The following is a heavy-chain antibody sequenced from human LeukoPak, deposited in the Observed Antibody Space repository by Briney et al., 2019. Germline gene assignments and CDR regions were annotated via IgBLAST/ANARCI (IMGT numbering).Heavy chain of an antibody. V-gene: IGHV1-2*02. D-gene: IGHD4-17*01. CDR3: ARVAVTTRVLDY. J-gene: IGHJ4*02. CDR1: GFTFTGYY. Sequence: GGSLRLSCAASGFTFTGYYMHWVRQAPGQGLEWMGWINPNSGGTNYAQKFQGRVTMTRDTSISTAYTELSRLRSDDTAVYYCARVAVTTRVLDYWGQGTLVTVSS. CDR2: INPNSGGT.